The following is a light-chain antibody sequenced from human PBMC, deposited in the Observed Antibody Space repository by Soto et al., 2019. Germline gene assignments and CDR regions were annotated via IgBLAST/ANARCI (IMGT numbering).Light chain of an antibody. V-gene: IGLV2-14*02. CDR1: NSDIGSRNL. Sequence: QSALTQPASVSGSPGQSITISCTGTNSDIGSRNLVSWYQQHPGIAPKLMIYEVSNRPSGVSNRFSGSKSGNTASLTISGLQAEDEADYYCSSYTSSSTWVFGGGTKLTVL. J-gene: IGLJ3*02. CDR2: EVS. CDR3: SSYTSSSTWV.